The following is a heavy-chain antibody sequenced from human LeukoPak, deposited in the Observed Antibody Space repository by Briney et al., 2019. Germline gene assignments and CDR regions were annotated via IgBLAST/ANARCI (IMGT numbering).Heavy chain of an antibody. CDR1: GGSISSSSYY. Sequence: PSETLSLTCTVSGGSISSSSYYWGWIRQPPGKGLEWIGSIYYSGSTYYNPSLKSRVTISVDTSKNQFSLKLSSVTAADTAVYYCASLSKTMTQGWGQGTLVTVSS. J-gene: IGHJ4*02. CDR2: IYYSGST. D-gene: IGHD3-22*01. V-gene: IGHV4-39*07. CDR3: ASLSKTMTQG.